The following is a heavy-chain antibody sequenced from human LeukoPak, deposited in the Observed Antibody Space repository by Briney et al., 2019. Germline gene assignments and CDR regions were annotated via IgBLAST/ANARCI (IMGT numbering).Heavy chain of an antibody. V-gene: IGHV4-34*01. CDR2: INHSGST. D-gene: IGHD6-19*01. CDR1: GGPFSGYY. Sequence: SETLSLTCAVYGGPFSGYYWSWIRQPPGKGLEWIGEINHSGSTNYNPSLKSRVTISVDTSKNQFSLKLSSVTAADTAIYYCARNLYSSVPYWYFEPWGRGTLVTVSS. CDR3: ARNLYSSVPYWYFEP. J-gene: IGHJ2*01.